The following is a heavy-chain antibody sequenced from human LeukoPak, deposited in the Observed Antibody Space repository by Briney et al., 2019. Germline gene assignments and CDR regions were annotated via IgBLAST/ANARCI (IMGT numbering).Heavy chain of an antibody. V-gene: IGHV3-23*01. J-gene: IGHJ4*02. CDR3: AKGDKRVIAMVYFDY. D-gene: IGHD5-18*01. CDR2: ISGSGANT. CDR1: GFTFSSYA. Sequence: GGSLRLSCAASGFTFSSYAMSWVRQAPGKGLEWVSTISGSGANTYYADSVKGRFTISRDNSKNTLYLQMNSLRAEDTAVYYCAKGDKRVIAMVYFDYWGQGTLVTVSP.